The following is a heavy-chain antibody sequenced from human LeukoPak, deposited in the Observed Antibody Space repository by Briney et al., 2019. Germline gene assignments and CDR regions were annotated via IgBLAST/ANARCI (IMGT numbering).Heavy chain of an antibody. D-gene: IGHD1-26*01. CDR1: GFTFSDHY. V-gene: IGHV3-72*01. J-gene: IGHJ4*02. Sequence: GGSLRLSCAASGFTFSDHYMDWVRQAPGKGLEWVGRIRNKANSYTTEYAASVKGRLTISRDDSKNSLYLQMNSLKCEDTAVYYCAREWDSGSYYLGYFDYWGQGTLVTVPS. CDR3: AREWDSGSYYLGYFDY. CDR2: IRNKANSYTT.